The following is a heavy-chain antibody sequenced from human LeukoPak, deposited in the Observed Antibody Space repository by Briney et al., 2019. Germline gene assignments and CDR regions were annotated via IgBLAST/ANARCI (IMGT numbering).Heavy chain of an antibody. Sequence: ASVKVSCKASGGTFSSYAISWVRQAPGQGLERMGRIMPIFGIANYAQKFQGRVTITADKSTSTAYMELSSLRSEDTAVYYCARDRGSSSGWYDLPLNYYYYYGMDVWGQGTTVTVSS. CDR2: IMPIFGIA. J-gene: IGHJ6*02. D-gene: IGHD6-19*01. V-gene: IGHV1-69*04. CDR1: GGTFSSYA. CDR3: ARDRGSSSGWYDLPLNYYYYYGMDV.